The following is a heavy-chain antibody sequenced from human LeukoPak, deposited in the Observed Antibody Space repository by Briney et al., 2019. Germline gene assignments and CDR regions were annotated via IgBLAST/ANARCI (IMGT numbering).Heavy chain of an antibody. D-gene: IGHD3-22*01. CDR2: IYYSGST. J-gene: IGHJ4*02. CDR1: GGSISSYY. CDR3: ARDPGYYDSSGYYMYYFDY. Sequence: SETLSLTCTVSGGSISSYYWSWIWQPPGKGLEWIGYIYYSGSTNYNPSLKSRVTISVDTSKNQFSLKLSSVTAADTAVYYCARDPGYYDSSGYYMYYFDYWGQGTLVTVSS. V-gene: IGHV4-59*01.